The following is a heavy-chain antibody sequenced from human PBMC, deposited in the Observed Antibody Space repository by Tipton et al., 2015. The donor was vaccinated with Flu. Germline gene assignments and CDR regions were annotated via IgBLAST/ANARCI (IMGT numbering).Heavy chain of an antibody. CDR3: ARDTIFGVAH. V-gene: IGHV4-38-2*02. CDR1: SYPITSDFY. D-gene: IGHD3-3*01. J-gene: IGHJ4*02. CDR2: VYQSGDT. Sequence: LRLSCTVSSYPITSDFYWGWIRQSPGKGLQWIGIVYQSGDTYYNPSFRSRVTLSIDTSKNQFFLKLTFVTAADTAVYYCARDTIFGVAHWGQGTLVTVSS.